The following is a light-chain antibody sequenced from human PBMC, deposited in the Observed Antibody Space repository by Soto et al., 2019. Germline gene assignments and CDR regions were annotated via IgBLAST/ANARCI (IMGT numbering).Light chain of an antibody. V-gene: IGLV2-14*01. J-gene: IGLJ1*01. CDR3: ASYTTTNILL. CDR1: TTDIHDFNS. CDR2: DVT. Sequence: QSALTQPASGSGSPGQSITISCSGPTTDIHDFNSISWYQHHPGKAPKLIAYDVTRRPSGVSRRFSGSKSGLTASLTISGLQAEDEADYFCASYTTTNILLFVTATKLTVL.